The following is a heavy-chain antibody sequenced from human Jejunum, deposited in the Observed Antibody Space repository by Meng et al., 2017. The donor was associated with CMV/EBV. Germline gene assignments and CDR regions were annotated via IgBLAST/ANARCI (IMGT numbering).Heavy chain of an antibody. CDR3: ATVSCTSAGCSRGFFDN. J-gene: IGHJ4*02. V-gene: IGHV3-23*01. Sequence: FTCSSYDMSWVRQAPGKGLEWVSTISPSGATTYYADSVKGRFTISRDSSKNTLSLQMISLRVEDTALYYCATVSCTSAGCSRGFFDNWGQGTLVTVSS. CDR2: ISPSGATT. D-gene: IGHD2-2*01. CDR1: FTCSSYD.